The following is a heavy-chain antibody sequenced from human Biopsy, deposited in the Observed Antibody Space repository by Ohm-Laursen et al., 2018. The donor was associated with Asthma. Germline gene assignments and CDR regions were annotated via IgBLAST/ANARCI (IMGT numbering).Heavy chain of an antibody. CDR3: ARAAITGIRGWFDP. Sequence: SDTLSLTCPVYGGYLTGHYWNWIRQPPGKGLEWIGEIDQSGYTNYNPSLKSRVPISADTSKNQFHLNLSSVTAADTAVYFCARAAITGIRGWFDPWGQGTQVTVSS. J-gene: IGHJ5*02. CDR1: GGYLTGHY. V-gene: IGHV4-34*01. CDR2: IDQSGYT. D-gene: IGHD1-20*01.